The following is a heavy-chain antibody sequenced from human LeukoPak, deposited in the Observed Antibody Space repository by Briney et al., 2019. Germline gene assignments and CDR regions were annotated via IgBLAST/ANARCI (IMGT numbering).Heavy chain of an antibody. CDR1: GYTFTVYY. Sequence: ASVKVSFTASGYTFTVYYMHWVRQAPGQGIEWMGWINPNSGGTKYAQKYKGRVTMTKDTSISTAYMELSRLRSDDTAVYYCAREFNSNYYYYYGMDVWGQGTTVTVSS. CDR3: AREFNSNYYYYYGMDV. J-gene: IGHJ6*02. V-gene: IGHV1-2*02. CDR2: INPNSGGT. D-gene: IGHD4-11*01.